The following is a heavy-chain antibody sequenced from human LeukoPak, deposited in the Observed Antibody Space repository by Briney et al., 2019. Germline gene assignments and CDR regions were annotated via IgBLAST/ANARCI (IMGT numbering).Heavy chain of an antibody. D-gene: IGHD6-19*01. Sequence: SETLSLTCTVSGGSISSYYWSWIRQPPGKGLEWIGYIYYSGSTNYNPSLKSRVTISVDTSKNQFSLKLSSVTAADTAVYYCARETEAVAGLYYFDYWGQGTLVTVSS. J-gene: IGHJ4*02. CDR3: ARETEAVAGLYYFDY. V-gene: IGHV4-59*12. CDR2: IYYSGST. CDR1: GGSISSYY.